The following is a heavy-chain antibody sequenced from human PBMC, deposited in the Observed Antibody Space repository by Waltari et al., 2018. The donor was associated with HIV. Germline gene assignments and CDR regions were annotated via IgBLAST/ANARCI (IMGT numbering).Heavy chain of an antibody. J-gene: IGHJ4*02. Sequence: QLQLQESGPGLVKPSETLSLTCTVSGGSISSSSYYWGWIRQPPGKGLEWIGSIYYSGSTYCNPSLKWRGTISVDTSKNQFSLKLSSGTAADTAVYYCARLRSPWGVVDTAMVYYFDYWGQGTLVTVSS. CDR1: GGSISSSSYY. CDR2: IYYSGST. CDR3: ARLRSPWGVVDTAMVYYFDY. V-gene: IGHV4-39*01. D-gene: IGHD5-18*01.